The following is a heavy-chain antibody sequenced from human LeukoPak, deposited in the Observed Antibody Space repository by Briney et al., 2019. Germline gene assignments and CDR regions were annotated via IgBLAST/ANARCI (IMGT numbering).Heavy chain of an antibody. CDR3: ARGGTAAGTGGPFDY. D-gene: IGHD6-13*01. Sequence: GGSLRLSCAASGFTFSSYSMNWVRQAPGKGLEWVSYISSSSSTIYYADSVKGRFTISRDNAKNSLYLQMNSLRAEDTAVYYCARGGTAAGTGGPFDYWGQGTLVTVSS. CDR1: GFTFSSYS. CDR2: ISSSSSTI. J-gene: IGHJ4*02. V-gene: IGHV3-48*01.